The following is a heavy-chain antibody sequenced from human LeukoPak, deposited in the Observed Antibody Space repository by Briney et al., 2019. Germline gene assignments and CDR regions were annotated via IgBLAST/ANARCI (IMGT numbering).Heavy chain of an antibody. D-gene: IGHD2/OR15-2a*01. Sequence: SETLSLTCTVSGPSISGDYWSWIRQPPGKGLEWIGYVYFTGNTNYNPSLKSRVTISMDTSNNQISLTVTSVTAADTAVYYCARHPFSSPFDFWGQGTLVAVSS. J-gene: IGHJ4*02. CDR3: ARHPFSSPFDF. CDR2: VYFTGNT. V-gene: IGHV4-59*08. CDR1: GPSISGDY.